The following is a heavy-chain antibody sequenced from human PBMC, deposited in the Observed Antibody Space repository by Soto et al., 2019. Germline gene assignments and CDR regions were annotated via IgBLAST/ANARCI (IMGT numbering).Heavy chain of an antibody. CDR3: ARGDYRDYYYYGMDV. CDR2: IYYSGST. Sequence: SETLSLTCTVSGGSISSGGYYWSWIRQHPGKGLEWIGYIYYSGSTYYNPSLKSRVTISVYTSKNQFSLQLSSVTAADTAVYYCARGDYRDYYYYGMDVWGQGTTVTVSS. CDR1: GGSISSGGYY. V-gene: IGHV4-31*03. J-gene: IGHJ6*02. D-gene: IGHD4-4*01.